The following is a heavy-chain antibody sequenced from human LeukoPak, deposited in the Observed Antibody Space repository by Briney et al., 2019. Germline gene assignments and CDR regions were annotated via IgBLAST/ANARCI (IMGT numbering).Heavy chain of an antibody. CDR2: IQYDGSER. V-gene: IGHV3-30*02. CDR1: GFSISTYG. J-gene: IGHJ4*02. Sequence: GGSLRLSCTAFGFSISTYGIHWVRRAPGKGLEWVGFIQYDGSERHYADSVKGRFTISRDNTKSTAYLQLNSLRLEDTAMYYCATAVSARWGQGTLVTVSS. D-gene: IGHD2-21*02. CDR3: ATAVSAR.